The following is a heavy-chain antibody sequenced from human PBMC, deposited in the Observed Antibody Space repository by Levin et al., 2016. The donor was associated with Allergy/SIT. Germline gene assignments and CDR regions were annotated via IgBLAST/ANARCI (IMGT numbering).Heavy chain of an antibody. V-gene: IGHV1-69*13. Sequence: SVKVSCKASGGTFSSYAISWVRQAPGQGLEWMGGIIPIFGTANYAQKFQGRVTITADESTSTAYMELSSLRSEDTAVYYCARDPDYCSSTSCSSNWFDPWGQGTLVTVSS. CDR3: ARDPDYCSSTSCSSNWFDP. CDR1: GGTFSSYA. CDR2: IIPIFGTA. D-gene: IGHD2-2*01. J-gene: IGHJ5*02.